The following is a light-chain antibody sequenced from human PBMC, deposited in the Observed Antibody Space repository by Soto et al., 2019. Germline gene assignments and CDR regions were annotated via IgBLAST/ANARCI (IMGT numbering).Light chain of an antibody. J-gene: IGLJ2*01. CDR2: KNN. CDR3: AAWEDSLNGVL. Sequence: QSVLTKPPSASGTPGQSVTIACSGSSSNIGSNTVNWYQQLPGTAPKFLIYKNNQRPSGVPDRFSGSKSGTSASLDISGLQSEDESDYYCAAWEDSLNGVLFGGGTKLTVL. V-gene: IGLV1-44*01. CDR1: SSNIGSNT.